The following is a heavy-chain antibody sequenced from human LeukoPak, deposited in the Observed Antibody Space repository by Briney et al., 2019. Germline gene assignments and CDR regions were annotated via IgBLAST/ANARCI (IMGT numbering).Heavy chain of an antibody. J-gene: IGHJ5*02. V-gene: IGHV1-18*01. Sequence: ASVKVSYKASGYTFTSYGISWVRQAPGQGLEWMGWISAYNGNTNYAPKPQGRVTMTTDTSTSTAYMELRSLRSDDTAVYYCARFLAAAGTSGWFDPWGQGTLVTVSS. CDR1: GYTFTSYG. CDR3: ARFLAAAGTSGWFDP. CDR2: ISAYNGNT. D-gene: IGHD6-13*01.